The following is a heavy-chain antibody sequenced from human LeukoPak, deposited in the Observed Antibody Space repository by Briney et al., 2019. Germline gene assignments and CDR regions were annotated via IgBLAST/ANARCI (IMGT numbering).Heavy chain of an antibody. CDR1: GYSFTSYW. CDR3: ARHAYCSSTSCYTPFDY. D-gene: IGHD2-2*02. J-gene: IGHJ4*02. Sequence: GESLKISCKGSGYSFTSYWIRWVRQMPGKGLEWMGIIYPGDSDTRYSPSFQGQVTISADKSISTAYLQWSSLKASDTAMYYCARHAYCSSTSCYTPFDYWGQGTLVTVSS. V-gene: IGHV5-51*01. CDR2: IYPGDSDT.